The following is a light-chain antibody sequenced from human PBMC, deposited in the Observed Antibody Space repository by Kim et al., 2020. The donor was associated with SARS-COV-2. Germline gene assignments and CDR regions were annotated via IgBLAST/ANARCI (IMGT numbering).Light chain of an antibody. J-gene: IGLJ1*01. V-gene: IGLV2-14*03. CDR3: SSYRSDSTYV. Sequence: QSVLTQPASVSGSPGQSITISCTGTTSDLGTYNYVAWYQQHPDKVPKLMIYDVTKRPSGVSNRFSGSKSVNTASLTISGLQAEDEADYYCSSYRSDSTYVFGTGTKVTVL. CDR2: DVT. CDR1: TSDLGTYNY.